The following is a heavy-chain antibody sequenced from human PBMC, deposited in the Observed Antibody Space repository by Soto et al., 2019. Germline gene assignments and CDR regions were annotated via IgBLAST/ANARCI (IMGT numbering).Heavy chain of an antibody. Sequence: GGSLRLSCAASGFTFSNAWMSWVRQAPGKGLEWVGRIKSKTDGGTTDYAAPVKGRFTISRDDSKNTPYLQMNSLKTEDTAVYYCTTAVVHYDSSGSYDYWGQGTLVTVSS. J-gene: IGHJ4*02. CDR3: TTAVVHYDSSGSYDY. CDR1: GFTFSNAW. D-gene: IGHD3-22*01. CDR2: IKSKTDGGTT. V-gene: IGHV3-15*01.